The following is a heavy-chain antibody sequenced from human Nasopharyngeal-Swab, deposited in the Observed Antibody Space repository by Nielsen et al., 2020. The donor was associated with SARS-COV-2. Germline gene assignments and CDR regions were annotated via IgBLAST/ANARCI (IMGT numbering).Heavy chain of an antibody. V-gene: IGHV4-30-4*01. CDR3: ARDAAGYCSSTSCYAGTGMDV. D-gene: IGHD2-2*01. CDR2: IYYSGCT. Sequence: RQAPGKGLEWIGYIYYSGCTYYNPSLKSRVTISVDTSKNQFSLKLSSVTAADTAVYYCARDAAGYCSSTSCYAGTGMDVWGQGTTVTVSS. J-gene: IGHJ6*02.